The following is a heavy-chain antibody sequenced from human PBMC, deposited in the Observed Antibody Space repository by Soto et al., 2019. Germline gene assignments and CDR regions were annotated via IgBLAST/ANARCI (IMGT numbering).Heavy chain of an antibody. J-gene: IGHJ6*02. Sequence: GGSLRLSCAASGFTFSSYGMHWVRPAPGKGLEWVAVIWYDGSNKYYADSVKGRFTIPRDNSKNTLYLQMNSLRAEDTAVYYCARGETYYDILTGYSTPYYYYGMDVWGQGTTVTVSS. CDR2: IWYDGSNK. CDR3: ARGETYYDILTGYSTPYYYYGMDV. CDR1: GFTFSSYG. D-gene: IGHD3-9*01. V-gene: IGHV3-33*01.